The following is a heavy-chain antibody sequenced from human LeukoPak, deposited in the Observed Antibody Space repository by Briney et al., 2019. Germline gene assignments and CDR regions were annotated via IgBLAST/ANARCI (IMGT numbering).Heavy chain of an antibody. V-gene: IGHV4-34*01. CDR2: INHGGSA. CDR3: AKSNGYGLVDI. Sequence: PSETLSLTCAVYGGSFSGYYWSWIRQPPGKGLGWIGEINHGGSANYNPSLKSRVTISVDTSKNQFSLKLNSVTAADTAVYYCAKSNGYGLVDIWGQGTMVTVSS. CDR1: GGSFSGYY. J-gene: IGHJ3*02. D-gene: IGHD3-10*01.